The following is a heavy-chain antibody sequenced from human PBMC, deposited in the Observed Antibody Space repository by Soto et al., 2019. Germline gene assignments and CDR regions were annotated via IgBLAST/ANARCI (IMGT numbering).Heavy chain of an antibody. CDR2: ISAYNGNT. CDR3: ARVNYGDYVYGLNYYYYMDV. V-gene: IGHV1-18*01. CDR1: GYTFTSYG. J-gene: IGHJ6*03. Sequence: ASVKVSCKASGYTFTSYGISWVRQAPGQGLEWMGWISAYNGNTNYAQKLQGRVTMTTDTSTSTAYMELRSLRSDDTAVYYCARVNYGDYVYGLNYYYYMDVWGKGTTVTVSS. D-gene: IGHD4-17*01.